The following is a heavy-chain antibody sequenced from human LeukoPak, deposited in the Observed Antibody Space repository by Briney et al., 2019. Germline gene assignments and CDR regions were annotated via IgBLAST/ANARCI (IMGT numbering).Heavy chain of an antibody. V-gene: IGHV1-18*01. D-gene: IGHD3-22*01. CDR3: ARDHYYDSSGYWFDP. CDR2: IGAYNGNT. J-gene: IGHJ5*02. CDR1: GYTFTSYG. Sequence: GASVKVSCKASGYTFTSYGISWVRQAPGQGLEWMGWIGAYNGNTNYAQKLQGRVTMTTDTSTSTAYMELRSLRSDDTAVYYCARDHYYDSSGYWFDPWGQGTLVTVSS.